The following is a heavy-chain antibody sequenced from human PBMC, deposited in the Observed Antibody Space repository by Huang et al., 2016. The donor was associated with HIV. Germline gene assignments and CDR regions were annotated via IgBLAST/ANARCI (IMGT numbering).Heavy chain of an antibody. J-gene: IGHJ4*02. CDR3: AGGVPDGVAGTHFDY. Sequence: EVQLVESGGGLVKPGGSLRLYCAASGFTFSIYRMNWVRQAPGKELDWVSSSSGSSSCQEVAEPVKGRFTIFRDNANKSLYLQMNSLGAEDTAVYYCAGGVPDGVAGTHFDYWGQGTLVTVSS. CDR1: GFTFSIYR. D-gene: IGHD6-19*01. CDR2: SSGSSSCQ. V-gene: IGHV3-21*01.